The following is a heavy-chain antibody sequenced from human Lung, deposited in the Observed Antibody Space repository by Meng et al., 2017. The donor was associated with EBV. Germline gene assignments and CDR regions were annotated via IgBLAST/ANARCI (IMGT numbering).Heavy chain of an antibody. CDR2: ISSSSSYI. V-gene: IGHV3-21*01. D-gene: IGHD3-22*01. CDR1: VFTFSSYS. Sequence: EVQLVESGGGLVKPGGSLRLACAASVFTFSSYSMNWVRQAPGKGLEWVSSISSSSSYIYYADSVKGRFTISRDNAKNSLYLQMNSLRAEDTAVYYCARDFSDSSGYLAYWGQGTLVTVYS. CDR3: ARDFSDSSGYLAY. J-gene: IGHJ4*02.